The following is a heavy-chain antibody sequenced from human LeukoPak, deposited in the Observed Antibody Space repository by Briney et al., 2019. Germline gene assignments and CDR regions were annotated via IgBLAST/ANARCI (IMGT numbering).Heavy chain of an antibody. V-gene: IGHV5-51*01. D-gene: IGHD2-15*01. CDR2: ISPGDSET. Sequence: GESLEISCKASGYTFINYWIGWVRQMPGKGLEWMGIISPGDSETRYSPSFQGQVTISADKSISTAYLQWSSLKASDTAMYYCARGYCSGGSCYSVRYWGQGTLVTVSS. J-gene: IGHJ4*02. CDR1: GYTFINYW. CDR3: ARGYCSGGSCYSVRY.